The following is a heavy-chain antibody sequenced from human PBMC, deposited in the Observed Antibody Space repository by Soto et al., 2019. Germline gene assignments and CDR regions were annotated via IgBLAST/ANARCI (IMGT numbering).Heavy chain of an antibody. V-gene: IGHV1-18*01. J-gene: IGHJ6*03. Sequence: ASVRVSCKASGYTFTSYGISWVRQAPGQGLEWMGWISAYNGSTNYAQKVQGWVTMTRDTSISTAYMELSRLRSDDTAVYYCARGDITIPKNYYYYMDVWGKGTTVTVSS. CDR3: ARGDITIPKNYYYYMDV. CDR1: GYTFTSYG. CDR2: ISAYNGST. D-gene: IGHD3-9*01.